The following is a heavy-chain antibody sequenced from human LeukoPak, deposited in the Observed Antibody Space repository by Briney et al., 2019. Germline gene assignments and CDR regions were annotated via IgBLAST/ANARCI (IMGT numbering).Heavy chain of an antibody. D-gene: IGHD3-16*01. V-gene: IGHV3-7*01. CDR2: MKGDGSEI. CDR1: GFIFSTYW. CDR3: ARPAYTAAYDL. J-gene: IGHJ3*01. Sequence: PGGSLRLSCAASGFIFSTYWMMWARQAPGKGLEWVANMKGDGSEIHYVDSVKGRFTISRDNARNSLFLQMNGLRPEDTAVYYCARPAYTAAYDLWGQGTMVTVPS.